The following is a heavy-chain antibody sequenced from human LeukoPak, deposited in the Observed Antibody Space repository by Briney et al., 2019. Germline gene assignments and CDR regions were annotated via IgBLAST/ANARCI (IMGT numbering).Heavy chain of an antibody. CDR1: GSTFSSYS. D-gene: IGHD3-9*01. V-gene: IGHV3-21*01. J-gene: IGHJ6*02. CDR2: ISSSSSYI. CDR3: ARGLMTGYHMDV. Sequence: GGSLRLSCAASGSTFSSYSMNWVRQAPGKGLEWVSSISSSSSYIYYADSVKGRLTISRDNAKNSLYLQMNSLRAEDTAVYYCARGLMTGYHMDVWGQGTTVTVSS.